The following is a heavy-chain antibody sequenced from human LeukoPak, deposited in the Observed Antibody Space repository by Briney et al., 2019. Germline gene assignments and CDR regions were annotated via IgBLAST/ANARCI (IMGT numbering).Heavy chain of an antibody. D-gene: IGHD6-19*01. CDR3: ARGRPGSAVAGFDL. CDR1: GGSISPYY. V-gene: IGHV4-59*01. CDR2: ISYSGST. Sequence: PETLSLTCTVSGGSISPYYWSWIRQSPGRGLEWIAYISYSGSTSYNPSLKSRVTISVDTSKNQFSLKLSSVTAADTAVFYCARGRPGSAVAGFDLWGRGTLVTVSS. J-gene: IGHJ2*01.